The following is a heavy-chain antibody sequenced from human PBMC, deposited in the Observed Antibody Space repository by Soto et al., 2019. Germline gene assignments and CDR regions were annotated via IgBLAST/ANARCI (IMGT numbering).Heavy chain of an antibody. J-gene: IGHJ3*02. CDR2: ISYDGSNK. D-gene: IGHD6-19*01. CDR1: GFTFSSYA. CDR3: ARESRSSGWLNDAFDI. V-gene: IGHV3-30-3*01. Sequence: GGSLRLSCAASGFTFSSYAMHWVRQAPGKGLEWVAVISYDGSNKYYADSVKGRFTISRDNSKNTLYLQMNSLRAEDTAVYYCARESRSSGWLNDAFDIWGQGTMVTVSS.